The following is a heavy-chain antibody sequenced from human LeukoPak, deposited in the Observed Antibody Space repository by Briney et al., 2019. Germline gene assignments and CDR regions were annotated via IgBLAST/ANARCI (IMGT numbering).Heavy chain of an antibody. J-gene: IGHJ4*02. V-gene: IGHV4-39*02. CDR2: IYYSGNT. CDR1: GGSISSSSYY. D-gene: IGHD5-24*01. CDR3: AREGGYLQLRYFDY. Sequence: PSETLSLTCTVSGGSISSSSYYWGWIRQPPGKGLEWIGSIYYSGNTYYNASLKSQVSISIDTSKNQFSLRLISVTAADTAVYYCAREGGYLQLRYFDYWGQGTLVTVSS.